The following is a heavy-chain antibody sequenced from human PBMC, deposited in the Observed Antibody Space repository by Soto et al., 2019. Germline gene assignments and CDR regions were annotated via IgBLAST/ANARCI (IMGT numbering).Heavy chain of an antibody. V-gene: IGHV4-34*01. CDR1: GGAFNGYY. CDR2: INHSGST. CDR3: ARGGGGNLKYVLRLLAWFPCFDY. Sequence: GAVYGGAFNGYYWSWIRQPPGKGLEWIGEINHSGSTNYNPSLKSRVTISVDTSKNQFSLKLSSVTAADTAVYYCARGGGGNLKYVLRLLAWFPCFDYCGHVTPATVS. J-gene: IGHJ4*01. D-gene: IGHD3-3*01.